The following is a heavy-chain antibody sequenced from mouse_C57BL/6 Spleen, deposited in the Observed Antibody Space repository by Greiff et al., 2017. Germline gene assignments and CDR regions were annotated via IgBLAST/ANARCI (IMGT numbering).Heavy chain of an antibody. CDR1: GYAFSSSW. CDR3: AKEGYDGYYGAMDD. J-gene: IGHJ4*01. Sequence: QVQLQQSGPELVKPGASVKISCKASGYAFSSSWMNWVKQRPGKGLEWIGRIYPGDGDTNYNGKFKGKATLTADKSSSTAYMQLSSLTSEDSAVYFCAKEGYDGYYGAMDDWGQGTSVTVSS. D-gene: IGHD2-3*01. CDR2: IYPGDGDT. V-gene: IGHV1-82*01.